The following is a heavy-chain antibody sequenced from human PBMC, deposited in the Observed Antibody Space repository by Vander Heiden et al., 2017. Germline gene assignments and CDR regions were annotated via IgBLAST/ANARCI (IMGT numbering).Heavy chain of an antibody. Sequence: QVQLQESGRGLVTPSQIPSLTFTTSGDTRSSVTSYLTWIRQHPGKGLEWIWYISDSGTTDYNPSLRGRLNISVDTSKSQFSLNLSSVTAADTAVYFCARERGDTGTWSNYFYGMDVWGQGTTVTVSS. D-gene: IGHD5-18*01. V-gene: IGHV4-31*03. CDR1: GDTRSSVTSY. J-gene: IGHJ6*02. CDR3: ARERGDTGTWSNYFYGMDV. CDR2: ISDSGTT.